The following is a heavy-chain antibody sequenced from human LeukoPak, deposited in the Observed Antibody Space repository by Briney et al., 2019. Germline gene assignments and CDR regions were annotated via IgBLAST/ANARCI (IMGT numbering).Heavy chain of an antibody. CDR1: GITLSNYG. CDR2: ISDSGGST. CDR3: AKRGVVIRVILVGFHKEAYYFDS. J-gene: IGHJ4*02. V-gene: IGHV3-23*01. Sequence: GGSLRLSCAVSGITLSNYGMSWVRQAPGKGLEWVAGISDSGGSTNYADSVRGRFTISRDSPKNTLYLQMTSLRAEDTAVYFCAKRGVVIRVILVGFHKEAYYFDSWGQGALVTVSS. D-gene: IGHD3-22*01.